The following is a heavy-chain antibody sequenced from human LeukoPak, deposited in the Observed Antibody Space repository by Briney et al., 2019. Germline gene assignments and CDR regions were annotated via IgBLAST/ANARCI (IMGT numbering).Heavy chain of an antibody. CDR1: GGSISPYY. V-gene: IGHV4-4*07. J-gene: IGHJ4*02. CDR2: IYTSGNS. Sequence: PSETLSLTCTVSGGSISPYYWSWIRQPAGKGLEWIGRIYTSGNSNYNPSLKSRVTMSVDTSKNQFSLKPASVTTADTAVYYCARAGHGSGSSVDYWGQGILVTVSS. D-gene: IGHD3-10*01. CDR3: ARAGHGSGSSVDY.